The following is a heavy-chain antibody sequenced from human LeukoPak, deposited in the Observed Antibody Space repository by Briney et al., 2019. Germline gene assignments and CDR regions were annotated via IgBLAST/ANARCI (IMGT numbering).Heavy chain of an antibody. CDR1: GFTVSSNY. CDR2: IYSGGST. CDR3: ARDPTATIRFGY. Sequence: GGSLRLSCAASGFTVSSNYMSWVRQAPGKGLEWVSVIYSGGSTYYADSVKGRFTISRDNSENTLYLQVNSLRAEDTAVYYCARDPTATIRFGYWGQGTLVTVSS. D-gene: IGHD5-24*01. J-gene: IGHJ4*02. V-gene: IGHV3-53*01.